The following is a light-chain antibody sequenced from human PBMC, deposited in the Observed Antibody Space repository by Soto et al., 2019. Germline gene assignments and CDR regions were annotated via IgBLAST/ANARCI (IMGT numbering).Light chain of an antibody. V-gene: IGKV3-20*01. Sequence: DILLTQSPGTLSLSAWERATLSCRASQSVSSNFLAWYQEKPGQAHRLLIYGASSRATGIPDRFSGSGSGAVFTLTISRLEHEDFAVYYCQQYGSSGTFGQGTKVDI. CDR2: GAS. CDR1: QSVSSNF. J-gene: IGKJ1*01. CDR3: QQYGSSGT.